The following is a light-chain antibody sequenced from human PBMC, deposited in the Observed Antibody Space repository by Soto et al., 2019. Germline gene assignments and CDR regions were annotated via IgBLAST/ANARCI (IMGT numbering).Light chain of an antibody. J-gene: IGLJ1*01. V-gene: IGLV1-40*01. CDR2: GNS. Sequence: QSVLTQPPSVSGAPGQRVTISCTGSSSNIGAGYDVHWYQQLPGTAPKLLIYGNSNRPSGVPDRFSGSKSGTSASLAITGIQAEDEADYYCQSYDSSLSGYVFGTGTKDNVL. CDR3: QSYDSSLSGYV. CDR1: SSNIGAGYD.